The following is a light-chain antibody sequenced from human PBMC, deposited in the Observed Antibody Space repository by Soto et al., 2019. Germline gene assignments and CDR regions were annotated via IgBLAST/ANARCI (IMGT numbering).Light chain of an antibody. CDR1: QSVSSSF. J-gene: IGKJ4*01. CDR3: QQYGSSPLT. V-gene: IGKV3-20*01. Sequence: EIVLTQSPGTLSLSPGERATLSCRASQSVSSSFLAWYQQKPGQAPRLLIYGASSRATGITDRFSGSGSGTDFTITISRLEPEDVAVYYCQQYGSSPLTFGGGTKVEIK. CDR2: GAS.